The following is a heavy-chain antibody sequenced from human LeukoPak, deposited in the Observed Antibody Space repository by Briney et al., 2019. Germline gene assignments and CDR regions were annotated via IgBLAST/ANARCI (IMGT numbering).Heavy chain of an antibody. CDR3: ARDRASIVVVPAADDAFDI. V-gene: IGHV1-69*13. D-gene: IGHD2-2*01. J-gene: IGHJ3*02. CDR2: IIPIFGTA. CDR1: GGTFSSYA. Sequence: SVKASCKASGGTFSSYAISWVRQAPGQGLEWMGGIIPIFGTANYAQKFQGRVTITADESTSTAYMELSSLRSEDTAVYYCARDRASIVVVPAADDAFDIWGQGTMVTVSS.